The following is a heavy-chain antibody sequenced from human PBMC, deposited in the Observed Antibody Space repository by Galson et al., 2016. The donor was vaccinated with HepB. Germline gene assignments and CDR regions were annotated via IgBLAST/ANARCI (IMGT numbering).Heavy chain of an antibody. Sequence: SLRLSCAASGFNFSSYSMNWVRQAPGKGLQWVSYISSISNTIYYADSVKGRFTISRDNAKKSLYPQMNSLRDEDTAVYYCARTGGYTYGFSIDYWGQGTLVTVSS. CDR1: GFNFSSYS. D-gene: IGHD5-18*01. CDR2: ISSISNTI. V-gene: IGHV3-48*02. CDR3: ARTGGYTYGFSIDY. J-gene: IGHJ4*02.